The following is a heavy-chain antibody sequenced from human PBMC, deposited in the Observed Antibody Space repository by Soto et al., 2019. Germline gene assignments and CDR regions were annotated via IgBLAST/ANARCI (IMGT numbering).Heavy chain of an antibody. CDR2: IYYSGST. CDR1: GGSISSGDYY. Sequence: PSETLSLTCTVSGGSISSGDYYWSWIRQPPGKGLEWIGHIYYSGSTYYNPSLKSRVTISVDTSKNQFSLKLSSVTAADTAVYYCARGRITQRDWYFDLWGRGTLVTVSS. D-gene: IGHD3-10*01. CDR3: ARGRITQRDWYFDL. V-gene: IGHV4-30-4*01. J-gene: IGHJ2*01.